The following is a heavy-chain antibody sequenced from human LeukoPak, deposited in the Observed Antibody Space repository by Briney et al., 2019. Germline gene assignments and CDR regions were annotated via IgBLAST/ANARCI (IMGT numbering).Heavy chain of an antibody. J-gene: IGHJ4*02. CDR1: GFTFSSYA. CDR3: AKLVGAKPFDY. Sequence: PGGSLRLSCAASGFTFSSYAMSWVRQAPGKGLEWVSTTSGSAGSTYYADSVKGRFTISRDNSKNTLYLQMHSLRAEDTAVYYCAKLVGAKPFDYWGQGTLVTVSS. D-gene: IGHD1-26*01. V-gene: IGHV3-23*01. CDR2: TSGSAGST.